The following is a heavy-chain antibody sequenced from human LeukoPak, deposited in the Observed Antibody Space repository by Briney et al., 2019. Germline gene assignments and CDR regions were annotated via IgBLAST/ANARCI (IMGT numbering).Heavy chain of an antibody. CDR3: ASTGIAAAGYFDY. Sequence: PSETLSLTCTVSGGSISSYYWSWIRQPPGKGLEWIGYIYYSGSTNYNPSLKSRVTISVDTSKNQFSLKLSSVTAVDTAVYYCASTGIAAAGYFDYWGQGTLVTVSS. CDR1: GGSISSYY. CDR2: IYYSGST. D-gene: IGHD6-13*01. J-gene: IGHJ4*02. V-gene: IGHV4-59*01.